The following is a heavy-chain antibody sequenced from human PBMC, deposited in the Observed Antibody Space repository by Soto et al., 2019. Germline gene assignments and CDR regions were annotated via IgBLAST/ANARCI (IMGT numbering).Heavy chain of an antibody. CDR2: INHSGST. V-gene: IGHV4-34*01. CDR3: AREHLPLHSSGLFDD. CDR1: GGSFSGYY. D-gene: IGHD6-19*01. J-gene: IGHJ4*02. Sequence: SETLSLTCAVYGGSFSGYYWSWIRQPPGKGLEWIGEINHSGSTNYNPSLKSRVTISVDTSKNQFSLKLSSVTAADTAVYYCAREHLPLHSSGLFDDWGQGTPVTVSS.